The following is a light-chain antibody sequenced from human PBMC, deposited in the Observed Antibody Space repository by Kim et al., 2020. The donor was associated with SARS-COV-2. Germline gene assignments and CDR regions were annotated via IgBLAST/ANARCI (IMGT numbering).Light chain of an antibody. CDR2: DAS. CDR3: QQYVNLPLT. CDR1: QDISNY. V-gene: IGKV1-33*01. J-gene: IGKJ4*01. Sequence: DIQMTQSPSSLSASVGDRVTITCQASQDISNYLSWYQQTSGKAPKLLMYDASTLETGVPSRFSGTGSGTHFTFTISSLQPEDVATYYCQQYVNLPLTFGGGTKVDIK.